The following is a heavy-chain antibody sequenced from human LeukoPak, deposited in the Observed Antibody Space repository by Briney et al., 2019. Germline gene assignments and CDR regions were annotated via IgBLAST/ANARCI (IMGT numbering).Heavy chain of an antibody. V-gene: IGHV3-33*01. CDR1: GFTFSSYG. CDR3: AFSSGSGKYYYYGMDV. J-gene: IGHJ6*04. CDR2: IWYDGSNK. D-gene: IGHD3-10*01. Sequence: PGGSLRLSCAASGFTFSSYGMHWVRQAPGKGLEWVAVIWYDGSNKYYADSVKGRFTISRDNSKNTLYLQMNSLRAEDTAVYYCAFSSGSGKYYYYGMDVWGKGTTVTVSS.